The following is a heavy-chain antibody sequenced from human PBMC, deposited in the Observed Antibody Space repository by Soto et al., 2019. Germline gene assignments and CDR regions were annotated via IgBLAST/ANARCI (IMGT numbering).Heavy chain of an antibody. D-gene: IGHD6-13*01. V-gene: IGHV3-23*01. CDR2: ISSSGGST. CDR1: GFTFSTYG. J-gene: IGHJ4*02. Sequence: VQLLESGGGVVQPGGSLRLACAASGFTFSTYGMSWVRQAPGKGLEWVSTISSSGGSTFYADSVKGRFTISRDNSKNTLNLQMSGLRAEDTAVYYCAKGVSWGFYDHWGQGNLVTVST. CDR3: AKGVSWGFYDH.